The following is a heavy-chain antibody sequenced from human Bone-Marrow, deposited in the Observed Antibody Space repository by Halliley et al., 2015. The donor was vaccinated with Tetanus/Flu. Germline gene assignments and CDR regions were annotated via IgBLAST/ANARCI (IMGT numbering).Heavy chain of an antibody. CDR3: ARERGNDDYSFWCDP. Sequence: LRLSCTVSGGSISSYDWSWIRQPPGKELEWIGNIYYSGNTNYNPSLKSRVTISVDTSENQFSLKLSSVTAADTAVYYCARERGNDDYSFWCDPWGQGTLVTVSS. CDR1: GGSISSYD. D-gene: IGHD4-4*01. V-gene: IGHV4-59*01. J-gene: IGHJ5*02. CDR2: IYYSGNT.